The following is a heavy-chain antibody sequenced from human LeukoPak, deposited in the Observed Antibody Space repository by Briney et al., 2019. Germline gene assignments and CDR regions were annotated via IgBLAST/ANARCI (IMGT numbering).Heavy chain of an antibody. D-gene: IGHD6-13*01. CDR2: IVVGSGNT. Sequence: ASVKVSCKASGFTFTSSAMQWVRQARGQRLEWIGWIVVGSGNTNYAQKFQERVTITRDMSTSTAYMELSSLRSEDTAVYYCAADNAVGIAAFDWGQGTLVTVSS. V-gene: IGHV1-58*02. J-gene: IGHJ4*02. CDR1: GFTFTSSA. CDR3: AADNAVGIAAFD.